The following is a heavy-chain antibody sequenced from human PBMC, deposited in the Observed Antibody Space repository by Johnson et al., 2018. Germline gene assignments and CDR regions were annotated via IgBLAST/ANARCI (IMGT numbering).Heavy chain of an antibody. CDR3: VRARYCSSGGCYSDY. Sequence: QWVRQAPGKGLVWVSRINSDGRDTTYADSVKGRFTISRDNAENTLYLQMNSLRAEDTAVYYCVRARYCSSGGCYSDYWGQGTLVTVSS. V-gene: IGHV3-74*01. D-gene: IGHD2-15*01. CDR2: INSDGRDT. J-gene: IGHJ4*02.